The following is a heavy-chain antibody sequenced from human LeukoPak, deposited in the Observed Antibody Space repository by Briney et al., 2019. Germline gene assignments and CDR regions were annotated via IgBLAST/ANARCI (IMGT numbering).Heavy chain of an antibody. CDR1: GYTFTSYY. CDR2: INPSGGST. J-gene: IGHJ4*02. D-gene: IGHD6-13*01. Sequence: ASVKVSCKASGYTFTSYYMHWVRQAPGQGLEWMGIINPSGGSTNYAQKFQGRVTMTSDTSISTAYMELSRLTSDDTAVYYCASIISSSWWGYFDYWGQGTLVTVSS. V-gene: IGHV1-2*02. CDR3: ASIISSSWWGYFDY.